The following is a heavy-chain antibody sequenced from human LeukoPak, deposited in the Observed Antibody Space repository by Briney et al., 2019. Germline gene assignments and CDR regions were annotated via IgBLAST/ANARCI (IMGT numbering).Heavy chain of an antibody. CDR1: GGSISSYY. J-gene: IGHJ3*02. V-gene: IGHV4-4*07. Sequence: SETLSLTCTVSGGSISSYYWSWIRQPAGKGLEWIGRIYTSGSTNYNPSLKSRVIMSVDTSKNQFSLKLSSVTAADTAVYYCARVLGGPYYYDSSGWWGAFDIWGQGTMVTVSS. CDR3: ARVLGGPYYYDSSGWWGAFDI. CDR2: IYTSGST. D-gene: IGHD3-22*01.